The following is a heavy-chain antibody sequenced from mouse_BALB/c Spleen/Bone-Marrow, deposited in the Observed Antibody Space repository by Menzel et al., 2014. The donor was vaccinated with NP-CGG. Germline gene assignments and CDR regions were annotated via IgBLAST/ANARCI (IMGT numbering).Heavy chain of an antibody. CDR3: ALNWGSAY. J-gene: IGHJ3*01. V-gene: IGHV5-6*01. D-gene: IGHD4-1*02. CDR1: GFTFSSYG. CDR2: INNGGTYT. Sequence: EVKVVESGGDLVKPGGSLKLSCAASGFTFSSYGMSWVRQTPDKRLEWVATINNGGTYTYYPDSVKGRFTISRDNAKNTLYLQMSSLKSEDTAMYYCALNWGSAYWGQGTLVTVSA.